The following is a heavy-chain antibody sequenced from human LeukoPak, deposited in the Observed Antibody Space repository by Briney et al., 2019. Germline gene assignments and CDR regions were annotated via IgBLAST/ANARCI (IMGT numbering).Heavy chain of an antibody. D-gene: IGHD3-22*01. CDR3: ARGLRIAYSSGYYKRGAFDI. CDR1: GGSFSGYY. Sequence: SETLSLTCAVYGGSFSGYYWSWIRQPPGKGLEWIEEINHSGSTNYNPSLKSRVTISVDTSKNQFSLKLSSVTAADTAVYYCARGLRIAYSSGYYKRGAFDIWGQGTMVTVSS. CDR2: INHSGST. V-gene: IGHV4-34*01. J-gene: IGHJ3*02.